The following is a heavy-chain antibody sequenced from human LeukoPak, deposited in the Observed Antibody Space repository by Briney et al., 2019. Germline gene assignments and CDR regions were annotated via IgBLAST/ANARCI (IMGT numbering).Heavy chain of an antibody. CDR1: GGTFSSYA. J-gene: IGHJ4*02. V-gene: IGHV1-69*05. Sequence: ASVKVSCKASGGTFSSYAISWVRQAPGQGLEWMGGIIPIFGTANYAQKFQGRVTITTDESTSTAYMGLSSLRSEDTAVYYCATLRGATGTTGWGQGTLVTVSS. CDR3: ATLRGATGTTG. CDR2: IIPIFGTA. D-gene: IGHD1-1*01.